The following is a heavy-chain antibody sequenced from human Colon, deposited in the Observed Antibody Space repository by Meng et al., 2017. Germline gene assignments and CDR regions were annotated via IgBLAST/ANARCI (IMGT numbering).Heavy chain of an antibody. Sequence: QVQLQQPGPGLGKPSQTLPLPCAISGDSVSSNSAAWNWIRQSPSRGLEWLGQTYYRSEWQNHYGVSVKSRITINADTSRNHFSLHLNSVTPEDTAVYYCTTWYGEYWGQGTLVTVSS. CDR1: GDSVSSNSAA. CDR2: TYYRSEWQN. D-gene: IGHD3-10*01. V-gene: IGHV6-1*01. CDR3: TTWYGEY. J-gene: IGHJ4*02.